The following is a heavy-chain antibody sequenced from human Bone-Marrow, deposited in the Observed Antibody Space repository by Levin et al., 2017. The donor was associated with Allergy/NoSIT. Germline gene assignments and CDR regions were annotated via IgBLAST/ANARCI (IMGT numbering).Heavy chain of an antibody. Sequence: GGSLRLSCAASGFTFENYHMNWVRQAPRKGLEWVSFISGSTTTIYYADSVKGRFTISRDNAKNALYLQMNNLRVEDTAVYYCASDFGSGGSCPDSWGQGTLVTVSS. CDR2: ISGSTTTI. CDR1: GFTFENYH. CDR3: ASDFGSGGSCPDS. J-gene: IGHJ4*02. V-gene: IGHV3-48*01. D-gene: IGHD2-15*01.